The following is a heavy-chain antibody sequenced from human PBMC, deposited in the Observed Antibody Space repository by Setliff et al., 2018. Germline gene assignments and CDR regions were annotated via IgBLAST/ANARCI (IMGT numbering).Heavy chain of an antibody. CDR1: GGSISSGSYY. CDR3: ARLRGAFDY. D-gene: IGHD3-16*01. J-gene: IGHJ4*02. V-gene: IGHV4-39*07. CDR2: IYYSGST. Sequence: PSETLSLTCTVSGGSISSGSYYWSWIRQPAGKGLEWIGSIYYSGSTYYNPSLKSRVTISVDTSKNQFSLKLSSVTAADTAVYYCARLRGAFDYWGQGTLVTVSS.